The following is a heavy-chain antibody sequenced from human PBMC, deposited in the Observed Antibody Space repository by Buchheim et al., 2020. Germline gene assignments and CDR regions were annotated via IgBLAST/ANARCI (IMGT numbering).Heavy chain of an antibody. J-gene: IGHJ5*02. Sequence: QVQLVQSGAEVKKPGASVKVSCKASGYTFTSYDLNWVRQASGQGLEWMGWMNPNSDNTGYAQKFQGRVTMTRNTSINTAYMELSSLTSEDTAVYYCARGSAFNWFDPWGQGTL. CDR2: MNPNSDNT. CDR1: GYTFTSYD. V-gene: IGHV1-8*01. CDR3: ARGSAFNWFDP.